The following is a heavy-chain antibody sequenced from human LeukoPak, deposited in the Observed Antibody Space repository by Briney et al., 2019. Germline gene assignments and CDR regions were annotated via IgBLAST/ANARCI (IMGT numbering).Heavy chain of an antibody. Sequence: SETLSLTCTVSGGSISSNYWSWIRQPPGKGLEWIAYIYSSGSTNYNPSLKSRVTISVDTSKNQFSLKLSSVTAADTAVYYCARGGNSYPYYFDYWGQGTLVTVSS. V-gene: IGHV4-4*09. CDR2: IYSSGST. CDR1: GGSISSNY. CDR3: ARGGNSYPYYFDY. J-gene: IGHJ4*02. D-gene: IGHD5-18*01.